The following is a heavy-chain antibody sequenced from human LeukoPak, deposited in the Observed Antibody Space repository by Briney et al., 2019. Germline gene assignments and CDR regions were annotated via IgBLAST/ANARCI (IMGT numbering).Heavy chain of an antibody. CDR1: GFTFSSYW. CDR3: ARDLYYYGSGSYFDS. Sequence: GGSLRLSCAASGFTFSSYWMSWVRQAPGKGLEWVASINQDGSEKYYVDSVKGRFTISRDNAQNSLFLQMNSLRAEGTAVYYCARDLYYYGSGSYFDSWGQGTLVTVSS. CDR2: INQDGSEK. D-gene: IGHD3-10*01. V-gene: IGHV3-7*05. J-gene: IGHJ4*02.